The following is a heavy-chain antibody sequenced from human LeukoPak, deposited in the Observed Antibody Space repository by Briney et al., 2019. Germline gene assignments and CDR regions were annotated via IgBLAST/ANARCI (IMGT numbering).Heavy chain of an antibody. J-gene: IGHJ4*02. Sequence: AASVKVSCKASGYTFTSYYMHWVRQAPGQGLEWMGGIIPIFGTANYAQKFQGRVTITADESTSTAYMELSSLRSEDTAVYYCARGNGITGTFDYWGQGTLVTVSS. CDR1: GYTFTSYY. V-gene: IGHV1-69*13. CDR2: IIPIFGTA. CDR3: ARGNGITGTFDY. D-gene: IGHD1-20*01.